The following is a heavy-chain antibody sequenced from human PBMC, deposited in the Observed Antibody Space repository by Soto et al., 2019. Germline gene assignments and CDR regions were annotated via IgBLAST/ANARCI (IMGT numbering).Heavy chain of an antibody. J-gene: IGHJ2*01. CDR1: GGSFSGYY. CDR2: INNGGSS. Sequence: QVHLQQWGAGLLKPSETLSLTCAVYGGSFSGYYWSWIRQPPGKGLEWIGEINNGGSSNYNPSLKSRVSMSVGTSTNQFSLKLTSVTAADTAMYYCARGRGDGYNQDWYFDLWGRGTLVTVSS. V-gene: IGHV4-34*01. CDR3: ARGRGDGYNQDWYFDL. D-gene: IGHD3-10*01.